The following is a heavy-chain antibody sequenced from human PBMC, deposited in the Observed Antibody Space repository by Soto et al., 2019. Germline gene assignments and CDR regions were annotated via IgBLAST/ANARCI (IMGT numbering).Heavy chain of an antibody. CDR3: ATGLGSRMDD. CDR1: GTIFSSYT. Sequence: QVQLVQSGAEVKKPGSSVRVSCKASGTIFSSYTISWVRQAPGQGLEWMGRIIPILGETNSAQKFQGRVTLTADKSTNTAYMQLNSLRLEDTAVYYCATGLGSRMDDWGHRTTVTVSS. J-gene: IGHJ6*02. D-gene: IGHD1-26*01. V-gene: IGHV1-69*08. CDR2: IIPILGET.